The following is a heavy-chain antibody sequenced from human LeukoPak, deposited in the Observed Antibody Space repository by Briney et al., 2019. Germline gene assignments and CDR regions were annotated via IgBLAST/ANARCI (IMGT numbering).Heavy chain of an antibody. CDR3: AKESYSTPFDY. D-gene: IGHD6-13*01. J-gene: IGHJ4*02. CDR1: GFTFSSYG. V-gene: IGHV3-23*01. Sequence: GGTLRLSCAASGFTFSSYGMSWVRQAPGKGLEWVSTISGSGGSTHYADSVKGRFTISRDYSKNTLYLQMNSLRAEDSAVYYCAKESYSTPFDYWGQGTLVIVSS. CDR2: ISGSGGST.